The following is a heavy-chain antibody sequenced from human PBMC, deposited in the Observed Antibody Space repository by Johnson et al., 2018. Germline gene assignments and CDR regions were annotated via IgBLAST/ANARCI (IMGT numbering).Heavy chain of an antibody. CDR1: GFTFSGSA. Sequence: VQLVQSGGGLVKPGGSLRLSCAASGFTFSGSAMHWVRQASGKGLEWVGRIRSKANSYATAYAASVKGRFTISRDDSKNTAYLQMNSLKTEDTAVYYCTRHWTTYDFWGGPRYYGMDVWGQGTTVTVSS. CDR2: IRSKANSYAT. J-gene: IGHJ6*02. CDR3: TRHWTTYDFWGGPRYYGMDV. D-gene: IGHD3-3*01. V-gene: IGHV3-73*01.